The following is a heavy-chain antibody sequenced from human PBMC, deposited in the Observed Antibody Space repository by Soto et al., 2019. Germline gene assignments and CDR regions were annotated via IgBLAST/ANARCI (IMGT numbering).Heavy chain of an antibody. V-gene: IGHV1-69*01. Sequence: QVQLVQSGAEVKKPGSSVKVSCKASGGTFSSYAISWVRQAPGQGLEWVGGSIAIFGTANFAQKFQGRVTITADESTSTAYMELSSMRSEDTAVYYCARHLPGYSSSLYYFEYWCQGTLVTVSS. D-gene: IGHD6-13*01. CDR1: GGTFSSYA. CDR3: ARHLPGYSSSLYYFEY. CDR2: SIAIFGTA. J-gene: IGHJ4*02.